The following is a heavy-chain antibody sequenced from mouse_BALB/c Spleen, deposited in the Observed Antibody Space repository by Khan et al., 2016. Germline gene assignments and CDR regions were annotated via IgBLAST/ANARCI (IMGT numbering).Heavy chain of an antibody. J-gene: IGHJ4*01. CDR3: ARAGNYRYDGAMDY. CDR1: GFTFSSFG. Sequence: EVVLVESGGGLVQPGGSRKLSCAASGFTFSSFGIHWVRQAPEKGLEWVAYISSGSSTIYYEDTVKGRFTISRDNPKNTLFLQMTSLRSEDTAMYYCARAGNYRYDGAMDYWGQGTSVTVSS. CDR2: ISSGSSTI. D-gene: IGHD2-14*01. V-gene: IGHV5-17*02.